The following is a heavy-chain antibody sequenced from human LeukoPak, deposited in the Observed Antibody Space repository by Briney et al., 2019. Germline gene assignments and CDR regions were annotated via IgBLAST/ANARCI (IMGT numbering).Heavy chain of an antibody. CDR1: GGSVSSGSYY. Sequence: SETLSLTCTVSGGSVSSGSYYWSWIRQPPGKGLEWIGYIYYSGSTNYNPSLKSRVTISVDTSKNQFSLRLSSVTAADTAVYYCARGYKQYYYGSGSYFAWFDPWGQGTLVTVSS. CDR3: ARGYKQYYYGSGSYFAWFDP. J-gene: IGHJ5*02. V-gene: IGHV4-61*01. CDR2: IYYSGST. D-gene: IGHD3-10*01.